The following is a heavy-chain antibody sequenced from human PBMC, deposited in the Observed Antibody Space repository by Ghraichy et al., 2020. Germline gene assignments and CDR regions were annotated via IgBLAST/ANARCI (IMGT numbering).Heavy chain of an antibody. V-gene: IGHV3-72*01. Sequence: GPLRLSCAAFGFTFSDDYMDWVRQAPGKGLEWVGRSSNKPNSYTAEYAASVKGRFTISRDDSKNSLYLQMNSLKTEDTAVYYCVTRAMSHRSLDYWGQGTLVTVSS. D-gene: IGHD2-2*01. J-gene: IGHJ4*02. CDR1: GFTFSDDY. CDR3: VTRAMSHRSLDY. CDR2: SSNKPNSYTA.